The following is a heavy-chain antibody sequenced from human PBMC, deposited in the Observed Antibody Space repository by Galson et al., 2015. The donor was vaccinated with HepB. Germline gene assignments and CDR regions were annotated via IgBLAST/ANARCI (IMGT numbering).Heavy chain of an antibody. V-gene: IGHV3-30-3*01. J-gene: IGHJ6*02. Sequence: SLRLSCAASGFTFSSYALHWVRQAPGKGLEWVAVISYDGGNKYSADSVKGRFTISRDDSRNTVFLQMSSLRPEDTAVYYCARGIPRDGYIYAYYYYDTMDVWGQGTKVTVSS. D-gene: IGHD5-24*01. CDR2: ISYDGGNK. CDR3: ARGIPRDGYIYAYYYYDTMDV. CDR1: GFTFSSYA.